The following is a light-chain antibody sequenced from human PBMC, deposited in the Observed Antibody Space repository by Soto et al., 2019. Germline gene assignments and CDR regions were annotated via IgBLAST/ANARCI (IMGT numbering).Light chain of an antibody. Sequence: QSALTQPASVSGSPGQSITIPCTGTSSDVGKYNFVSWYQQHPGKAPQLVIYEVNKRPSGASDRFSGSKSGNTASLTISGLQAEDAAHYYCCSPAGGLTWVFGGGTTVTVL. J-gene: IGLJ3*02. V-gene: IGLV2-23*02. CDR3: CSPAGGLTWV. CDR2: EVN. CDR1: SSDVGKYNF.